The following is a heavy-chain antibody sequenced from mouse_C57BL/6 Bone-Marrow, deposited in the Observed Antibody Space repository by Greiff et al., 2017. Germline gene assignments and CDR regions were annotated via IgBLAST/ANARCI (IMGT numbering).Heavy chain of an antibody. CDR2: ISSGGSYT. D-gene: IGHD2-2*01. V-gene: IGHV5-6*01. CDR1: GFTFSSYG. Sequence: VQLKESGGDLVKPGGSLKLSCAASGFTFSSYGMSWVRKTPDKRLEWVATISSGGSYTYYPDSVKGRFTISRDNAKNTLYLQMSSLKSEDTAMYYCARGWLHAWFAYWGQGTLVTVSA. J-gene: IGHJ3*01. CDR3: ARGWLHAWFAY.